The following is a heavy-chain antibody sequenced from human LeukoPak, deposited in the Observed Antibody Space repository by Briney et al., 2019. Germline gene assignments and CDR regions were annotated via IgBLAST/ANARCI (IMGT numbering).Heavy chain of an antibody. D-gene: IGHD3-10*01. CDR3: AREEGSGSYYIFDY. CDR2: ISAYNGNT. J-gene: IGHJ4*02. CDR1: GYTFTSYG. Sequence: ASVKVSCKASGYTFTSYGISWVRQAPGQGLEWMGWISAYNGNTNYVQKLQGRVTMTTDTSTSTAYMELRSLRSDDTAVYYCAREEGSGSYYIFDYWGQGTLVTVSS. V-gene: IGHV1-18*01.